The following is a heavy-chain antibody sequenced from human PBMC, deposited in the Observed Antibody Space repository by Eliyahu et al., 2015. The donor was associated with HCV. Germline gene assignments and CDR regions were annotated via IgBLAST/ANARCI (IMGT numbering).Heavy chain of an antibody. J-gene: IGHJ6*02. D-gene: IGHD6-13*01. V-gene: IGHV4-39*01. CDR2: IYYSGGT. Sequence: QLQLQESGPGLVKPSETLSLTCTVXGGSISSSSYYWGWIRQPPGKGLEWIGSIYYSGGTYYNPSLKSRVTISVDTSKNQFSLKLSSVTAADTAVYYCARHEGNSSSWRYYYYYGMDVWGQGTTVTVSS. CDR3: ARHEGNSSSWRYYYYYGMDV. CDR1: GGSISSSSYY.